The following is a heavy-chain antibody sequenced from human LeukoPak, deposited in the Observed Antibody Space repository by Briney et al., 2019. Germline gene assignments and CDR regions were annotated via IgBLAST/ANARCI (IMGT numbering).Heavy chain of an antibody. CDR2: ITGSGGNT. D-gene: IGHD3-3*01. CDR1: GFTFSSYA. Sequence: GGSLRLSCATSGFTFSSYAMSWVRQAPGKGLEWVSAITGSGGNTYYADSVKGRFTISRDNSKNTLYLQMGSLRVEDTALYYCAKSVLGRVVVDFDYWGQGNLVTVSS. J-gene: IGHJ4*02. CDR3: AKSVLGRVVVDFDY. V-gene: IGHV3-23*01.